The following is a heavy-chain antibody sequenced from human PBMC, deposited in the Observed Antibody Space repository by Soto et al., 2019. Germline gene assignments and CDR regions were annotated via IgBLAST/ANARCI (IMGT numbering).Heavy chain of an antibody. V-gene: IGHV1-18*01. CDR2: ISAYNGNT. D-gene: IGHD5-18*01. CDR1: GYTFTSYG. Sequence: QVQLVQSGAEVKKPGASVKVSCKASGYTFTSYGISWVRQAPGQGLERRGGISAYNGNTNYAQNLQGRVTMTTDTSTSTAYMELRSLRSDDTAGYYGARGGPPWIQLEYYDYCMDVWGQGTTVTVSS. CDR3: ARGGPPWIQLEYYDYCMDV. J-gene: IGHJ6*02.